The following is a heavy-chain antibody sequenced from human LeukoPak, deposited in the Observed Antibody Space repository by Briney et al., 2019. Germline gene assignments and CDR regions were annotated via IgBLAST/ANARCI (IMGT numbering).Heavy chain of an antibody. CDR3: AKWGIGYRGGHCFDP. Sequence: GGSLRLSCAASGFTFSSYAMSWVRQAPGKGLEWVSAISGSSGSTYYADSVKGRFTISRDNSKNTLYLQMNSLRAEDTAVYYCAKWGIGYRGGHCFDPWGQGTLVSVPS. J-gene: IGHJ5*02. V-gene: IGHV3-23*01. CDR2: ISGSSGST. D-gene: IGHD3-16*01. CDR1: GFTFSSYA.